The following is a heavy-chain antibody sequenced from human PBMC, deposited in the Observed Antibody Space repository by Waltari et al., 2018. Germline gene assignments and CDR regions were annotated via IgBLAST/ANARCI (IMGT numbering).Heavy chain of an antibody. D-gene: IGHD5-12*01. CDR2: ISRSSSYI. Sequence: EVQLVESGGGLVKPGGSLRLSWSASGFTFSSYSMNWVRQAPGKGLEWVSSISRSSSYIYYADSVKGRFTISRDNAKNSLYLQMNSLRAEDTAVYYCARVGVGRWLQTYYFDYWGQGTLVTVSS. CDR1: GFTFSSYS. J-gene: IGHJ4*02. V-gene: IGHV3-21*01. CDR3: ARVGVGRWLQTYYFDY.